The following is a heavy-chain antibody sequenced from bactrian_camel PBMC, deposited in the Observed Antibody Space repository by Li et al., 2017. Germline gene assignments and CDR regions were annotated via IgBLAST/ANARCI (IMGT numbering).Heavy chain of an antibody. V-gene: IGHV3S1*01. CDR1: EYTASSGC. D-gene: IGHD2*01. CDR2: MYQGGAKT. CDR3: ATGDCSGGSCPI. J-gene: IGHJ4*01. Sequence: HVQLVESGGGSVQVGGSLTLSCEFSEYTASSGCRTWFRQAPGKEREGVAAMYQGGAKTYYADSVKGRFTISQDNAKTTLYLQLNSRKTEDTATYYCATGDCSGGSCPIRGQGTQVTVS.